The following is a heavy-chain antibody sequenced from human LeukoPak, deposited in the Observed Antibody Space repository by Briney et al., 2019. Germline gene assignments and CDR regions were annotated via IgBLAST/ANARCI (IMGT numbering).Heavy chain of an antibody. CDR2: IIPIFGTA. CDR3: ARDGDEYSSSWFDP. D-gene: IGHD6-6*01. Sequence: GASVKVSCKASGGTFSSYAISWVRQAPGQGLEWMGGIIPIFGTANYAQKFQGRVTITADESTSTAYMELSSLRSEDTAVYYCARDGDEYSSSWFDPWGQGTLVTVSS. CDR1: GGTFSSYA. V-gene: IGHV1-69*13. J-gene: IGHJ5*02.